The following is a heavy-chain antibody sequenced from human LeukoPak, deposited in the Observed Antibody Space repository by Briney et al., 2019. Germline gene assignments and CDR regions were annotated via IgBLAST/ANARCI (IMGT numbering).Heavy chain of an antibody. J-gene: IGHJ4*02. Sequence: SETLSLTCTVSGGSISSYSWSWMRQPPGKGLEWIGYIYYSGNTNYNTSLRRRLTISIDTSKNQFSLKLSSVTAADPAVYYCARVGNGCLDCWGQGTLVTVSS. CDR1: GGSISSYS. V-gene: IGHV4-59*01. D-gene: IGHD6-19*01. CDR2: IYYSGNT. CDR3: ARVGNGCLDC.